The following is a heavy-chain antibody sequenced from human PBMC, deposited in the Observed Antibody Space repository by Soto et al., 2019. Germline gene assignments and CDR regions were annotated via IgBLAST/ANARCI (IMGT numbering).Heavy chain of an antibody. Sequence: EVQLVQSGAEVKKPGESLKISCKGSGYSFTSYWIGWVRQMPGKGLEWMGIIYPGDSDTRYSPSFQGQVTISADKSISTAYLQWSSLKASDTAMYYCARSRKRWLHPGGYYGMDVWGQGTTVTVSS. CDR3: ARSRKRWLHPGGYYGMDV. J-gene: IGHJ6*02. V-gene: IGHV5-51*01. CDR2: IYPGDSDT. D-gene: IGHD5-12*01. CDR1: GYSFTSYW.